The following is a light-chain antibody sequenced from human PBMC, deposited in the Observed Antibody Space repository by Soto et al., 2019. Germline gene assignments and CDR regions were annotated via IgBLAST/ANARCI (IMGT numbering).Light chain of an antibody. J-gene: IGKJ2*01. V-gene: IGKV3-15*01. CDR1: QSVSSN. Sequence: EIVMTQSPVTLSVSPGERVTLSCRASQSVSSNLAWYQQKPGQAPRLLIYGAFTRATGVPDRFSGSGSGTDFTLTINSLQSEDFAVYYCQQYNNWPPPFGQGTKVDIK. CDR3: QQYNNWPPP. CDR2: GAF.